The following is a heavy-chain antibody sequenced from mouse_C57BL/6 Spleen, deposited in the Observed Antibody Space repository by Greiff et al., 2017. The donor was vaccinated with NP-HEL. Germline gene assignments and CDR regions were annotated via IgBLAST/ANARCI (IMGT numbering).Heavy chain of an antibody. V-gene: IGHV1-50*01. Sequence: VQLQQPGAELVKPGASVKLSCKASGYTFTSYWMQWVKQRPGQGLEWIGEIDPSDSYPNYNQKFKGKATLTVDTSSSTAYMQLSSLTSEDSAVYYCARGGGYSAMDYWGQGTSVTVSS. CDR2: IDPSDSYP. D-gene: IGHD3-1*01. CDR3: ARGGGYSAMDY. J-gene: IGHJ4*01. CDR1: GYTFTSYW.